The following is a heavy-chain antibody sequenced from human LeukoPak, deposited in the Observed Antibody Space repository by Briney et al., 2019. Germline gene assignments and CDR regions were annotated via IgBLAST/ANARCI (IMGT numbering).Heavy chain of an antibody. V-gene: IGHV3-9*01. CDR3: AKDMGSGYYDSNGLDV. D-gene: IGHD3-22*01. J-gene: IGHJ6*02. CDR2: ISWNSGSI. CDR1: GFTFDDYA. Sequence: PGGSLRLSCAASGFTFDDYAMHWVRQAPGKGLEWVPGISWNSGSIGYADSVKGRFTISRDNAKNSLYLQMNSLRAEDTALYYCAKDMGSGYYDSNGLDVWGQGTTVTVSS.